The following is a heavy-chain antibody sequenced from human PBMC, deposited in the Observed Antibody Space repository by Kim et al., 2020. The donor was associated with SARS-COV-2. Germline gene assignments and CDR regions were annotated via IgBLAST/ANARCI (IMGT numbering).Heavy chain of an antibody. D-gene: IGHD5-12*01. CDR3: ARLPYSGYDYKGFFDY. V-gene: IGHV4-4*07. J-gene: IGHJ4*02. Sequence: SETLSLTCTVSGGSISSYYWSWIRQPAGKGLEWIGRIYTSGSTNYNPSLKSRVTMSVDTPKNQFSLKLSSVTAADTAVYYCARLPYSGYDYKGFFDYWGQGTLVTVSS. CDR1: GGSISSYY. CDR2: IYTSGST.